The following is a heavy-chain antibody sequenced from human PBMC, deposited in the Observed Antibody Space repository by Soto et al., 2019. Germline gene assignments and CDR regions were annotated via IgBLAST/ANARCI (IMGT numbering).Heavy chain of an antibody. Sequence: EGQLLESGGGLVQPGGSLQISCAVSGFTFSSYAMSWVRQAPGMGREWVSGISGTGRVTNYADSVKGRFTISRDNPKNSVSLEMKSLRAEDTAGYYCAKDVHYDIVTGIEYFDHWGQGTLVTVSS. D-gene: IGHD3-9*01. V-gene: IGHV3-23*01. CDR2: ISGTGRVT. CDR1: GFTFSSYA. CDR3: AKDVHYDIVTGIEYFDH. J-gene: IGHJ1*01.